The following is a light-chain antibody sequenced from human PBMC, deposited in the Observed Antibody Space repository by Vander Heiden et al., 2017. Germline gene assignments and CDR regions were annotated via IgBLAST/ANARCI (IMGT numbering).Light chain of an antibody. V-gene: IGKV1-17*01. Sequence: DIQTTQSPPSLYASVGDRLTITGRASRVIRHDLGWYQQQPGKAPTRLIIGATSLHSGVPSGFSGSGSGTEFTPRISSLQPEDFATYYCLQHNSYPLTFGRGTKLEIK. CDR1: RVIRHD. J-gene: IGKJ2*01. CDR2: GAT. CDR3: LQHNSYPLT.